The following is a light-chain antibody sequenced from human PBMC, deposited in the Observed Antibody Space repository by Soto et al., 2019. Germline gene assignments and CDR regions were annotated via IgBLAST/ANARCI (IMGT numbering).Light chain of an antibody. J-gene: IGKJ4*01. V-gene: IGKV1-9*01. CDR2: GAS. CDR3: QQTHAYPST. Sequence: IQLTQSPSSLSASVGDSVTITCRASQDITSYLAWYQQKPGKAPNLLIYGASTLQSGVPSRFSGSGSGTDFTLTISSLQAEDFASYYCQQTHAYPSTFGGGTKVDIK. CDR1: QDITSY.